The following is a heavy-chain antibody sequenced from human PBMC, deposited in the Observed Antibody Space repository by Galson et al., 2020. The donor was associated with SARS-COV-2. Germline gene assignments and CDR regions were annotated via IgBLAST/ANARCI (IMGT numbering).Heavy chain of an antibody. CDR2: IWYDGSNK. CDR3: AKDHGNSSSWGVGRY. V-gene: IGHV3-33*06. CDR1: GFTFSSYG. Sequence: GGSLRLSCAASGFTFSSYGMHWVRQAPGKGLEWVAVIWYDGSNKYYADSVKGRFTISRDNFKNTLYLQMNSLRAEDTAVYYCAKDHGNSSSWGVGRYWGQGTLVTVSS. D-gene: IGHD6-13*01. J-gene: IGHJ4*02.